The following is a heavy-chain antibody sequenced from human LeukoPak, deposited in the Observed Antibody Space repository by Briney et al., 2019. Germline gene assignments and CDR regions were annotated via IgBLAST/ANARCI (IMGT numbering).Heavy chain of an antibody. V-gene: IGHV5-51*01. CDR3: ARGRGRQTTDAFDV. CDR2: IYAGDSDT. CDR1: GYSFPNYW. D-gene: IGHD3-16*01. J-gene: IGHJ3*01. Sequence: GESLKISCKGSGYSFPNYWIAWVRQMPGKGLEWMGIIYAGDSDTRYSPSFQGQVTISADKSISTAYLQWSSLKASDTAIYYCARGRGRQTTDAFDVWGQGTMVTVSS.